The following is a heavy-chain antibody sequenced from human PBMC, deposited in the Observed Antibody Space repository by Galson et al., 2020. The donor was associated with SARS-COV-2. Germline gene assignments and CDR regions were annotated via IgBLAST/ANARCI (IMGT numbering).Heavy chain of an antibody. V-gene: IGHV3-73*01. J-gene: IGHJ5*02. CDR3: TIGYCTSTNCYPRFDP. Sequence: GGSLRLSCAASGFTFSGSAVHWVRQASGKGLEWVGRIKSKGNTYATAYVASVRGRFTISRDDSKNTAYLQMNSLKNEDTAVYYCTIGYCTSTNCYPRFDPWGQGNLVTVS. CDR2: IKSKGNTYAT. CDR1: GFTFSGSA. D-gene: IGHD2-2*01.